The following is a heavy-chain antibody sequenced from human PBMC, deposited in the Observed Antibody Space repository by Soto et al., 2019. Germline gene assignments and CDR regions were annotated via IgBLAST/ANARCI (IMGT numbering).Heavy chain of an antibody. J-gene: IGHJ6*03. V-gene: IGHV3-74*01. Sequence: GGSLRLSCAASGFTFSSYWMHWVRQAPGKGLVWVSRINSDGSSTSYADSVKGRFTISRDNAKNTLYLQMNSLRAEDTAVYYCARDRGSILTGFLDGYYYMDVWGKGTTVTVSS. CDR3: ARDRGSILTGFLDGYYYMDV. CDR1: GFTFSSYW. CDR2: INSDGSST. D-gene: IGHD3-9*01.